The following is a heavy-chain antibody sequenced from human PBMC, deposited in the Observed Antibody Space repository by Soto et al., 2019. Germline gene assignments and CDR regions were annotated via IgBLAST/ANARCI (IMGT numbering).Heavy chain of an antibody. CDR1: GYTLTELS. CDR2: FDPEDGET. D-gene: IGHD6-13*01. CDR3: ATFLSPSAARGCCVDY. J-gene: IGHJ4*02. Sequence: ASVKVSCKVSGYTLTELSMHWVRQAPGKGLEWMGGFDPEDGETIYAQKFRGRVTMTEDTSTDTAYMELSSLRSEDTAVYYCATFLSPSAARGCCVDYWGQGTLVTVSS. V-gene: IGHV1-24*01.